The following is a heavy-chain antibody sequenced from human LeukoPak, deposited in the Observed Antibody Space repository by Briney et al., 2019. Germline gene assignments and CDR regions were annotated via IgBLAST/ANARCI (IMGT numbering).Heavy chain of an antibody. V-gene: IGHV3-23*01. CDR2: ISSRGDST. D-gene: IGHD2-15*01. J-gene: IGHJ6*03. CDR1: GFTFSSHA. CDR3: AKVVVPDTMSTNHFYYCMDV. Sequence: GGSLRLSCEASGFTFSSHAMSWVRQAPGKGLQWVSGISSRGDSTYYADSVKGRFTISRDNSKNTFYLHMNTLGAEDTAVYYCAKVVVPDTMSTNHFYYCMDVWGKGTTVTVSS.